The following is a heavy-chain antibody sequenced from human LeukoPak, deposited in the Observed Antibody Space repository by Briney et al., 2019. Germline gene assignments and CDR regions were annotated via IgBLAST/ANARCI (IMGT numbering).Heavy chain of an antibody. CDR2: INYSGST. CDR1: GGSFSGYY. Sequence: SETLSLTCAVYGGSFSGYYWSWIRQPPGKGLEWIGEINYSGSTNYNPSLESRVTISVDTSKNKFSLKLSSVTAADTAVYYCAREGGAAMVYWYFDLWGRGTLVTVSS. CDR3: AREGGAAMVYWYFDL. J-gene: IGHJ2*01. V-gene: IGHV4-34*01. D-gene: IGHD5-18*01.